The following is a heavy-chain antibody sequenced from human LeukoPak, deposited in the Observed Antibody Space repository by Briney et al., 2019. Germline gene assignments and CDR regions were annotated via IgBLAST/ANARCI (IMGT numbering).Heavy chain of an antibody. CDR2: IYSGGST. CDR3: ARDRGSIAALYYMDV. Sequence: PGGSLRLSCAASGVTVSSNYMSCVRQAPGKGLEWVSVIYSGGSTYYADSVKGRFTISRDNSKNTLYLQMNSLRAEDTAVYYCARDRGSIAALYYMDVWGKGTTVTVSS. V-gene: IGHV3-53*01. D-gene: IGHD6-6*01. J-gene: IGHJ6*03. CDR1: GVTVSSNY.